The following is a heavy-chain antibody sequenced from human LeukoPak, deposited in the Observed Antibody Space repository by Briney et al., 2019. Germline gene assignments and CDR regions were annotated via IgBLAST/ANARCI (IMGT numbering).Heavy chain of an antibody. CDR3: ARDAGSGKAAPDTSGYFDL. D-gene: IGHD6-13*01. V-gene: IGHV1-69*10. CDR1: GGTFSSYV. CDR2: IVPILGRS. Sequence: ASVKVSCKASGGTFSSYVISWVRQAPGQGLEWMGGIVPILGRSTYAQKFQGKVTITADESTSTTYMELNSLRSEDTAVYFCARDAGSGKAAPDTSGYFDLWGQGTLVTVSS. J-gene: IGHJ4*02.